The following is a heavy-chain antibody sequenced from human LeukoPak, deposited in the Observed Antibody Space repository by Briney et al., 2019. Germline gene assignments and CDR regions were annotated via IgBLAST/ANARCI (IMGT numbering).Heavy chain of an antibody. V-gene: IGHV3-7*03. J-gene: IGHJ4*02. Sequence: GGSLRLSCADSGFTFSSYWMSWVRQAPGKGLECVANIKEDGSEKYYVDSVKGRFTISRDNSKNTLYLQMNSLRVEDTAVYYCARDKLRAARGIWRFVGSGYWGQGTLVTVSS. CDR1: GFTFSSYW. CDR2: IKEDGSEK. CDR3: ARDKLRAARGIWRFVGSGY. D-gene: IGHD6-6*01.